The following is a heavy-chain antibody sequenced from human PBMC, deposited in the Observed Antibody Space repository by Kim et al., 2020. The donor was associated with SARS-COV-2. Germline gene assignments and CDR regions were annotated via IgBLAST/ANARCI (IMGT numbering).Heavy chain of an antibody. CDR3: AQRSQMGSYYYGMDV. V-gene: IGHV1-69*02. Sequence: QKFQGRVTITADKSTSTAYMELSSLRSEDTAVYYCAQRSQMGSYYYGMDVWGQGTTVTVSS. D-gene: IGHD2-8*01. J-gene: IGHJ6*02.